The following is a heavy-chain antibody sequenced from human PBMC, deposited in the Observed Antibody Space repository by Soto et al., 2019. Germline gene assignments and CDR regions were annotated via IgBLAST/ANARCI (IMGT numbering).Heavy chain of an antibody. D-gene: IGHD1-26*01. V-gene: IGHV3-30*04. CDR1: GFTFSSYA. CDR3: AREGEVGLDY. J-gene: IGHJ4*02. Sequence: GGSLRLSCAASGFTFSSYAMHWVRQAPGKGMEWVAVISYDGSNKYYADSVKGRFTISRDNSKNTLYLQMNSMRAEDTAVYYCAREGEVGLDYWGQGTLVTVSS. CDR2: ISYDGSNK.